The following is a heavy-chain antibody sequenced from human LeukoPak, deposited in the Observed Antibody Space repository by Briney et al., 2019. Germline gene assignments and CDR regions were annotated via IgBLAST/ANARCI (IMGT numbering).Heavy chain of an antibody. CDR3: ARVTSSGSYYLALNYYYYYYMDV. CDR2: INHSGST. J-gene: IGHJ6*03. CDR1: GGSFSGYY. D-gene: IGHD3-10*01. Sequence: SETLSLTCAVYGGSFSGYYWSWIRQPPGKGLEWIGEINHSGSTNYNPSLKSRVTISVDTSKNQFSLKLSSVTAADTAVYYCARVTSSGSYYLALNYYYYYYMDVRGKGTTVTISS. V-gene: IGHV4-34*01.